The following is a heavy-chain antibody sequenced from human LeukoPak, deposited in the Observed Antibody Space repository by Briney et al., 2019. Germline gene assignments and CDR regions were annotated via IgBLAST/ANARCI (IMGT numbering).Heavy chain of an antibody. Sequence: SETLSLTCTVSGGSISSYYWSWIRQPAGKGLEWIGRIYTSGSTNYNPSLKSRVTISVDTSKNQFSLKLSSVTAADTAVYYCARTGSVVAGTPYYYYGMDVWGQGTTVTVSS. D-gene: IGHD6-19*01. J-gene: IGHJ6*02. CDR3: ARTGSVVAGTPYYYYGMDV. CDR2: IYTSGST. CDR1: GGSISSYY. V-gene: IGHV4-4*07.